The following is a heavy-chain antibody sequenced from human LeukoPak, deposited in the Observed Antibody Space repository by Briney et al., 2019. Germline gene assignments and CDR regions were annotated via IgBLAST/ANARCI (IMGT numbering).Heavy chain of an antibody. CDR2: ISYDGSNK. CDR3: CWAKLRRFYFDY. CDR1: GFTFSSYG. V-gene: IGHV3-30*03. Sequence: QAGGSLRLSCAASGFTFSSYGMHWVRQAPGKGLEWVAVISYDGSNKYYADSVKGRFTISRDNSKNTLYLQMNSLRAEDTAVYYCCWAKLRRFYFDYWGQGTLVTVSS. D-gene: IGHD3-16*01. J-gene: IGHJ4*02.